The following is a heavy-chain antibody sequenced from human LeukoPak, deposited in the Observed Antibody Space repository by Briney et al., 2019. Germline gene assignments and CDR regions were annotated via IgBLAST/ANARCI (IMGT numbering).Heavy chain of an antibody. J-gene: IGHJ6*02. Sequence: PGGSLRLSCAASGFTFSSYGMHWVRQAPGKGLEWVVVISYDGSNKYYADSVKGRFTISRDNSKNTLYLQMNSLRAEDTAVYYCAKDMGPWYCSSGCAYGMDVWGQGTTVTVSS. CDR1: GFTFSSYG. V-gene: IGHV3-30*18. CDR3: AKDMGPWYCSSGCAYGMDV. D-gene: IGHD2-2*01. CDR2: ISYDGSNK.